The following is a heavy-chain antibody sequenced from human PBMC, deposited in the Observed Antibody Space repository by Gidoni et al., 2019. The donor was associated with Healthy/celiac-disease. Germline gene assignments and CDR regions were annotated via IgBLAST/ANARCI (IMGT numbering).Heavy chain of an antibody. CDR2: IIPIFGTA. CDR1: GGTFSSYA. J-gene: IGHJ3*02. D-gene: IGHD1-1*01. CDR3: AKLPTPKLEPRQDAFDI. V-gene: IGHV1-69*01. Sequence: QVQLVQSGAEVKKPGSSVKVSCKAAGGTFSSYAISWVRQAPGQGLEWMGGIIPIFGTANYAQKFQGRVTITADESTSTAYMELSSLRSEDTAVYYCAKLPTPKLEPRQDAFDIWGQGTMVTVSS.